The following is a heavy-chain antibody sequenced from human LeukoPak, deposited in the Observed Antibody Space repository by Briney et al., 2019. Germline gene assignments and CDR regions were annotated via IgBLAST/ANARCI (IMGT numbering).Heavy chain of an antibody. V-gene: IGHV3-21*01. D-gene: IGHD1-7*01. CDR3: TRSNSNYFDY. Sequence: GGSLRLSCAASGLTFSSYSMNWVRQAPGKGLEWVSSISSGSSFISCADSVKGRFTISRDNSKNSLYLQMNSLRAEDTAVYYCTRSNSNYFDYWGLGTLVTVSS. J-gene: IGHJ4*02. CDR2: ISSGSSFI. CDR1: GLTFSSYS.